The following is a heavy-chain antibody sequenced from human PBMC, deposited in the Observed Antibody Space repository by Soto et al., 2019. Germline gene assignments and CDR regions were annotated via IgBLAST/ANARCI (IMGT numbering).Heavy chain of an antibody. J-gene: IGHJ4*02. D-gene: IGHD3-9*01. CDR3: ARQADYNILTGYFYYFDY. CDR1: GYRCTDYW. Sequence: PGQLKKISCKASGYRCTDYWVGWVRKMHGKGLEWMGIIYPGDSDASYSPSFQGQVTISVDTSINTAFLRWNSLTASDTAMYYCARQADYNILTGYFYYFDYWGQGSLVTVSS. CDR2: IYPGDSDA. V-gene: IGHV5-51*01.